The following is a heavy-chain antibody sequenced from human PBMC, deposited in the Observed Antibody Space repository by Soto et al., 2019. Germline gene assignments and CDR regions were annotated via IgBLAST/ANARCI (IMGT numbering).Heavy chain of an antibody. CDR3: AKLPSSGFYYFDY. D-gene: IGHD3-22*01. CDR2: IVGSGAST. V-gene: IGHV3-23*01. J-gene: IGHJ4*02. CDR1: GFTFSSYA. Sequence: GGSLRLSCAASGFTFSSYAMHWVRQAPGKGLEWVSGIVGSGASTNYADSVKGRFTISRDNSKNTLYLQMNGLRAEDTATYYCAKLPSSGFYYFDYWGQGTPVTVSS.